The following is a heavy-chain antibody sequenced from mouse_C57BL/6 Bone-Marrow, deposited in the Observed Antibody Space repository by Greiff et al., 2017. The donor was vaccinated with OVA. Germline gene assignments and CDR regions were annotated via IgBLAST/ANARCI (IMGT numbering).Heavy chain of an antibody. V-gene: IGHV1-9*01. CDR2: ILPGSGST. J-gene: IGHJ3*01. CDR1: GYTFTGYW. Sequence: QVQLKQSGAELMKPGASVKLSCKATGYTFTGYWIEWVKQRPGHGLEWIGEILPGSGSTNYNEKFKGKATFTADTSSNTAYMQLSSLTTEDSAIYYCARGVYYYGSRGPWFAYWGQGTLVTVSA. D-gene: IGHD1-1*01. CDR3: ARGVYYYGSRGPWFAY.